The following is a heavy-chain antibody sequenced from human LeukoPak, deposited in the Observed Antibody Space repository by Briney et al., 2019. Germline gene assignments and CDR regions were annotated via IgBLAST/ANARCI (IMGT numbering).Heavy chain of an antibody. CDR3: AREGEGYSYGYYFDY. J-gene: IGHJ4*02. Sequence: SQTLSLTCTVSGGSISSGGYYWSWIRQHPGKGLEWIGYIYYSGSTYYNPSLKSRVTISVDTSKNQFSLKLSSVTAADTAVYYCAREGEGYSYGYYFDYWGQGTLVTVSS. CDR2: IYYSGST. D-gene: IGHD5-18*01. V-gene: IGHV4-31*03. CDR1: GGSISSGGYY.